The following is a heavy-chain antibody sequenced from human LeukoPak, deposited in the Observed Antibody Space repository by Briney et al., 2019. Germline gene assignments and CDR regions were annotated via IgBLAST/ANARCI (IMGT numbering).Heavy chain of an antibody. J-gene: IGHJ4*02. D-gene: IGHD2-2*01. CDR3: ARDPRGYCSSTSCYFDY. Sequence: GGSLRLSCAASGFTFCSYSMNWVRQAPGKGLEWVSYISSSSSTIYYAASVKGRFTISRDNAKNSLYLQMNSLRAEDTAVYYCARDPRGYCSSTSCYFDYWGQGTLVTVSS. V-gene: IGHV3-48*01. CDR1: GFTFCSYS. CDR2: ISSSSSTI.